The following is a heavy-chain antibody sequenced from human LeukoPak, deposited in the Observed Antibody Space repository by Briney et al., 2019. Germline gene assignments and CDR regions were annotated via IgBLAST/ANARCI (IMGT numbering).Heavy chain of an antibody. J-gene: IGHJ6*03. CDR1: EYTFTGYY. CDR2: INPNSGGT. CDR3: ARDAIAAAGTQPPYYYYYMDV. D-gene: IGHD6-13*01. Sequence: ASVKVSCKASEYTFTGYYMHWVRQAPGQGLEWMGWINPNSGGTNYAQKFQGRVTMTRDTSISTAYMELSRLRSDDTAVYYCARDAIAAAGTQPPYYYYYMDVWGKGTTVTISS. V-gene: IGHV1-2*02.